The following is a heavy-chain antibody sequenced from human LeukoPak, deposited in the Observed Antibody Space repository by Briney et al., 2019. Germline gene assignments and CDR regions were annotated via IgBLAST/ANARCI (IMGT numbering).Heavy chain of an antibody. CDR3: ARMIASGWYYFDY. Sequence: GGSLRLSCAASGFTFSSYSMNWVRQAPGKGLEWLSSISTSGITKYYADSVKGRFTISRDHSKNSLYPQMNSLRDEDTAVYHCARMIASGWYYFDYWGQGTLVTVSS. CDR2: ISTSGITK. CDR1: GFTFSSYS. J-gene: IGHJ4*02. D-gene: IGHD6-19*01. V-gene: IGHV3-48*02.